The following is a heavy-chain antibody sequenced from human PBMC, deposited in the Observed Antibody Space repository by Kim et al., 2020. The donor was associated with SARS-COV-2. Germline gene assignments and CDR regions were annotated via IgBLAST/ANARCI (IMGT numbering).Heavy chain of an antibody. Sequence: APVKVSCKASGYTFTSYAMHWVRQAPGQRLEWMGWINAGNGNTKYSQKFQGRVTITRDTSASTAYMELSSLRSEDTAVYYCARGTSGYSSSWYTTGLSQEYGMDVWGQGTTVTVSS. CDR3: ARGTSGYSSSWYTTGLSQEYGMDV. V-gene: IGHV1-3*01. J-gene: IGHJ6*02. D-gene: IGHD6-13*01. CDR2: INAGNGNT. CDR1: GYTFTSYA.